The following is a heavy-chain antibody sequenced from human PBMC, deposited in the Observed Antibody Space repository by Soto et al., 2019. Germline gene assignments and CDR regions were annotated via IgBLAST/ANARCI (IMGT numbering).Heavy chain of an antibody. J-gene: IGHJ4*02. CDR2: IKQDGSEK. CDR1: GFTFSSYW. CDR3: ARVSHEYSSSFDY. D-gene: IGHD6-6*01. V-gene: IGHV3-7*03. Sequence: GGSLRLSCAASGFTFSSYWMSWVRQAPGKGLEWVANIKQDGSEKYYVDSVKGRFTISRDNAKNSLYLQMNSLRAEDTAVYYCARVSHEYSSSFDYWGQGTLVTVSS.